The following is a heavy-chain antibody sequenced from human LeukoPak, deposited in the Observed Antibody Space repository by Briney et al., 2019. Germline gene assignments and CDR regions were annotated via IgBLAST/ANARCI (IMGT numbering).Heavy chain of an antibody. CDR1: GFTFSSYG. J-gene: IGHJ1*01. V-gene: IGHV3-30*02. CDR2: IQYKGNTE. CDR3: AKDGGEGEYFQH. D-gene: IGHD3-3*01. Sequence: GGSLRLSCAASGFTFSSYGMSWVRQAPGKWLEWVAFIQYKGNTEYYADSVKGRFAISRDNSKNTLYLQMNSLRAEDTAVYYCAKDGGEGEYFQHWGQGTLVTVSS.